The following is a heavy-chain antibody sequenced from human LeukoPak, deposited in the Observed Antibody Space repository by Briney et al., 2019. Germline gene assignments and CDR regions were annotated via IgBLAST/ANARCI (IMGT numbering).Heavy chain of an antibody. CDR3: AKVRYGYSSSWDAFDI. D-gene: IGHD6-13*01. CDR1: GFTFSSYA. CDR2: IRYDGSNK. Sequence: GGSLRLSCAASGFTFSSYAMSWVRQAPGKGLEWVAFIRYDGSNKYYADSVKGRFTISRDNSKNTLYLQMNSLRAEDTAVYYCAKVRYGYSSSWDAFDIWGQGTMVTVSS. J-gene: IGHJ3*02. V-gene: IGHV3-30*02.